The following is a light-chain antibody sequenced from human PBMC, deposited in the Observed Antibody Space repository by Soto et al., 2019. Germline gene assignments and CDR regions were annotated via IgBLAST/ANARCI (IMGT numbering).Light chain of an antibody. CDR3: QQYNAYSRT. CDR1: QSISSY. Sequence: DIQMTQSPSSLSASVGDRVTITCRAIQSISSYLNWYQQKPGKAPKLLIYAASRLQSGVPSRFSRIGSGTHFTLTIRSLQPGDFATYYCQQYNAYSRTFGRWTKGEIK. V-gene: IGKV1-39*01. J-gene: IGKJ1*01. CDR2: AAS.